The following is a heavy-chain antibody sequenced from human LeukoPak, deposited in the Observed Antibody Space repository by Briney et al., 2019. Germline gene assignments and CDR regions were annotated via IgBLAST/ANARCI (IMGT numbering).Heavy chain of an antibody. J-gene: IGHJ4*02. V-gene: IGHV3-30*18. CDR3: AKDPPSDDYVWGSYRFPDY. CDR1: GFTFSSYG. Sequence: GGSLRLSCAASGFTFSSYGMHWVRQAPGKGLEGVAVISYDGSNKYYADSVKGRFTISRDNSKNTLYLQMNSLRAEDTAVYYCAKDPPSDDYVWGSYRFPDYWGQGTLVTVSS. CDR2: ISYDGSNK. D-gene: IGHD3-16*02.